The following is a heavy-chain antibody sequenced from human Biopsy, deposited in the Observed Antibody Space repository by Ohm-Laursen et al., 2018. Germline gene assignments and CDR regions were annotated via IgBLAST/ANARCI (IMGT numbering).Heavy chain of an antibody. CDR2: VYNGGIT. CDR1: GYSIIRYY. V-gene: IGHV4-59*01. D-gene: IGHD3-3*01. Sequence: SQTLSLTCSVSGYSIIRYYWTWIRQPPGKGLEWIGHVYNGGITNYNPSIKSRVTISKDTSKNQFSLQVNSVTAADTAVYYCARTPRDSFWSGSYKRGLWFDPWGQGTLVIVSS. CDR3: ARTPRDSFWSGSYKRGLWFDP. J-gene: IGHJ5*02.